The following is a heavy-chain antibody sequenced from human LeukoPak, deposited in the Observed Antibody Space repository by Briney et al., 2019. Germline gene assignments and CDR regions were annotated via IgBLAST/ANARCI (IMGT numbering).Heavy chain of an antibody. CDR3: ARDDVVRDVDSSGYYYVY. D-gene: IGHD3-22*01. J-gene: IGHJ4*02. CDR2: ISSSGSTI. V-gene: IGHV3-11*04. Sequence: GGSLGLSCAASGFTFSDYYMSWIRQAPGKGLEWVSYISSSGSTIYYADSVKGRFTISRDNAKNSLYLQMNSLRAEDTAVYYCARDDVVRDVDSSGYYYVYWGQGTLVTVSS. CDR1: GFTFSDYY.